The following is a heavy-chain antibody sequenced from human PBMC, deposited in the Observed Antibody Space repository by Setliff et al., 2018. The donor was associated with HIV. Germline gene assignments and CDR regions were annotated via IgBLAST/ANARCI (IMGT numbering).Heavy chain of an antibody. J-gene: IGHJ6*02. D-gene: IGHD2-15*01. CDR2: VDPEDDKT. Sequence: GASVKVSCKASKYTFTDYYMHWVQQAPGKGLEWMGRVDPEDDKTIDAEKFQGRVTITTDESTSTAYMELNSLRAEDTAVYYCAKTLPTLYPPHDYYFAMDVWGQGTTVTVSS. CDR1: KYTFTDYY. CDR3: AKTLPTLYPPHDYYFAMDV. V-gene: IGHV1-69-2*01.